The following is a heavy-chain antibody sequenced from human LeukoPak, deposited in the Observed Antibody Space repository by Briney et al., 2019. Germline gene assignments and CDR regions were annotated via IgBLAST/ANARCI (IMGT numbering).Heavy chain of an antibody. CDR3: ARDGGYCVGGSCYNDAFDI. D-gene: IGHD2-15*01. V-gene: IGHV3-13*01. J-gene: IGHJ3*02. CDR1: GFTFSSYD. Sequence: GGSLRLSCAASGFTFSSYDMHWVRQATGRGLEWVSAIGTAGDTYYPGSVKGRFTISRENAKNSLYLQMNSLRAEDTALYYCARDGGYCVGGSCYNDAFDIWGQGTMVTVSS. CDR2: IGTAGDT.